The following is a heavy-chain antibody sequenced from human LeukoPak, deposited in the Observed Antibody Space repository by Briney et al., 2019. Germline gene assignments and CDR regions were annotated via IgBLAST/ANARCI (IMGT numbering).Heavy chain of an antibody. Sequence: SETLSLTCAVYGGSFSGYYWSWTRQPPGKGLEWIGCIFHSGSTYDNPSLKSRVTISVDTSKNQFSLRLTSVTAADTAVYYCARAPEIRSWFDPWGQGTLVTVSS. CDR2: IFHSGST. V-gene: IGHV4-34*12. CDR3: ARAPEIRSWFDP. J-gene: IGHJ5*02. CDR1: GGSFSGYY. D-gene: IGHD3-10*01.